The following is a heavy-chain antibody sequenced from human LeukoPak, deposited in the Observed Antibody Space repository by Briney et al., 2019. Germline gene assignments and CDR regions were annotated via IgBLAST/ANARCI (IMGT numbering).Heavy chain of an antibody. Sequence: SETLSLTCTVSGGSISSSSYYWGWIRQPPGKGLEWIGSIYYSGSTYYNPSLKSRVTISVDTSKNQFSLKLSPVTAADTAVYYCAREDYDSSGSMGYWGQGTLVTVSS. J-gene: IGHJ4*02. D-gene: IGHD3-22*01. CDR1: GGSISSSSYY. V-gene: IGHV4-39*07. CDR2: IYYSGST. CDR3: AREDYDSSGSMGY.